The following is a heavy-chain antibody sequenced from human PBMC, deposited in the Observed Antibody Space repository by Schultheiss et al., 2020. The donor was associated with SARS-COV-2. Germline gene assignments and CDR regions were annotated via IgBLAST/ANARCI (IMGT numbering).Heavy chain of an antibody. CDR3: APDGDYGH. CDR2: IWYDGSNK. D-gene: IGHD4-17*01. V-gene: IGHV3-33*03. Sequence: GGSLRLSCAASGFTFSSYSMKWVRQAPGKGLEWVAVIWYDGSNKYYADSVKGRFTISRDNAKNSLYLQMNSLRAEDTAVYYCAPDGDYGHWGQGTLVTVSS. J-gene: IGHJ4*02. CDR1: GFTFSSYS.